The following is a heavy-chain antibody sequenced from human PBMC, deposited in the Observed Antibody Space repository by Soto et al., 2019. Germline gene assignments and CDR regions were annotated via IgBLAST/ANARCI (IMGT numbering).Heavy chain of an antibody. V-gene: IGHV1-69*06. CDR1: GGTFSSYA. CDR2: IIPIFGTA. D-gene: IGHD3-3*01. Sequence: SVKVSCKASGGTFSSYAISWVRQAPGQGLEWMGGIIPIFGTANYAQKFQGRVTITADKSTSTAYMELSSLRAEDTAVYYCATGLLTIFGVPLAHWGQGTLVTVSS. J-gene: IGHJ4*02. CDR3: ATGLLTIFGVPLAH.